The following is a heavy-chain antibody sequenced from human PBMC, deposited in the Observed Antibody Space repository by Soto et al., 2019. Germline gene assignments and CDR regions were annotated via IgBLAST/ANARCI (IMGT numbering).Heavy chain of an antibody. D-gene: IGHD3-10*01. CDR3: AGAFITMVRGAMGMDV. J-gene: IGHJ6*02. V-gene: IGHV4-59*08. CDR2: MYNTGST. Sequence: SETLSLTCTVSGGSISGYYWSWIRQPPGKGLEWIGYMYNTGSTNYNPSLKSRVTISVDTSKNQFSLKLSSVTAADTAVYYCAGAFITMVRGAMGMDVWGQGTTVTRLL. CDR1: GGSISGYY.